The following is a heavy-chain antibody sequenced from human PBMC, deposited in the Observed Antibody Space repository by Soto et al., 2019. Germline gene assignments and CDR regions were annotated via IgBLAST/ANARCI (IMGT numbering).Heavy chain of an antibody. CDR1: GGTFSSYA. D-gene: IGHD3-10*01. V-gene: IGHV1-69*01. J-gene: IGHJ4*02. CDR3: ARDSSITMVRGVITNFDY. CDR2: IIPIFGTA. Sequence: QVQLVQSGAEVKKPGSSVKVSCKASGGTFSSYAISWVRQAPGQGLAWMGGIIPIFGTANYAQKFQGRVTITADESTSTAYMELSSLRSEDTAVYYCARDSSITMVRGVITNFDYWGQGTLVTVSS.